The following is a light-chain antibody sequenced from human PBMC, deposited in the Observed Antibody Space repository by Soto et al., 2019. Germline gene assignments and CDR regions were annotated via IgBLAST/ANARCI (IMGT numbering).Light chain of an antibody. CDR1: QSISKW. CDR2: EAS. CDR3: QHQSYR. Sequence: DIQMTQSPSTLSASVGDRVTITCRATQSISKWLAWYQQKPGKAPKLLSYEASSLDSGVPSRFSGSGSGTEFSLTISSLQPDDFATYYCQHQSYRLGQGTRLEIK. V-gene: IGKV1-5*03. J-gene: IGKJ2*03.